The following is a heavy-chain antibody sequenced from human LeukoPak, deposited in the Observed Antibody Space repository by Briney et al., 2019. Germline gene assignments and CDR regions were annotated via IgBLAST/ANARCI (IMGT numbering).Heavy chain of an antibody. V-gene: IGHV3-53*01. CDR3: VSHSNTLTGYSFDY. CDR1: GFTVSSNY. Sequence: GGSLRLSCAASGFTVSSNYMTXXXXXPGKXXXXXSIIYDNGNTYYADSVKGRFTVTRDNSRKXVSLEMNSLRVDDTAVYYCVSHSNTLTGYSFDYWGQGTLVTVSS. J-gene: IGHJ4*02. D-gene: IGHD3-9*01. CDR2: IYDNGNT.